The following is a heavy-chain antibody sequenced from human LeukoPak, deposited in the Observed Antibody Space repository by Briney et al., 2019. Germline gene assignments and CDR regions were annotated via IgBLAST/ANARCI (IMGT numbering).Heavy chain of an antibody. D-gene: IGHD2-2*01. CDR1: GFTFSSNA. CDR2: ISDSGGST. V-gene: IGHV3-23*01. Sequence: GGSLRLSCAASGFTFSSNAISWVRQAPGKGLEWVSSISDSGGSTYYADSVKGRFAISRDNSKNTLYLQMNSLRDEDTAAYYCAKGRGSTSIYDYWGQGTLVTVSS. CDR3: AKGRGSTSIYDY. J-gene: IGHJ4*02.